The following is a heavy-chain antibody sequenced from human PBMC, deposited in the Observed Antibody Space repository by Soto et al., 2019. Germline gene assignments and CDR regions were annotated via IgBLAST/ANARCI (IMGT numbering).Heavy chain of an antibody. CDR3: AKDTLYYGSGPSPGD. J-gene: IGHJ4*02. CDR1: EFTFSSYG. D-gene: IGHD3-10*01. Sequence: GGSLRLSCAASEFTFSSYGMHWVRQAPGKGLEWVAVILYDGSEKWFADSVKGRFTISRDNSKNTLYLQMNSLRAEDTALYYCAKDTLYYGSGPSPGDWGQGTLVTVSS. CDR2: ILYDGSEK. V-gene: IGHV3-30*18.